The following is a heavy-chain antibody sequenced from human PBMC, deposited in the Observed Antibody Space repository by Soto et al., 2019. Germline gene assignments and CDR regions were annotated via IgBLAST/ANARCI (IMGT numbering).Heavy chain of an antibody. CDR1: GGSISSGGYY. CDR2: IYYSGST. Sequence: PSETLSLTCTVSGGSISSGGYYWSWIRQHPGKGLEWIGYIYYSGSTYYNPSLKSRVTISVDKSKNQFSLKLSSVTAADTAVYYCARVKLAAAGTLDAFDIWGQGTMVTVSS. D-gene: IGHD6-13*01. V-gene: IGHV4-31*03. CDR3: ARVKLAAAGTLDAFDI. J-gene: IGHJ3*02.